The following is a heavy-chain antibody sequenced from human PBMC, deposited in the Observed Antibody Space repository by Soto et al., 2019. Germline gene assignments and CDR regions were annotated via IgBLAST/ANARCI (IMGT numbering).Heavy chain of an antibody. V-gene: IGHV1-18*01. CDR3: ARDPSVPPEYYFDY. CDR1: GYTFTSYG. D-gene: IGHD6-6*01. Sequence: EASLKVSCKASGYTFTSYGISWVRKAHGQGLEWMGWISAYNGNTNYAQKFQGRVTMTTDTSTNTAYMELRSLRSDDTAFYYFARDPSVPPEYYFDYWGQGTLVTVSS. CDR2: ISAYNGNT. J-gene: IGHJ4*02.